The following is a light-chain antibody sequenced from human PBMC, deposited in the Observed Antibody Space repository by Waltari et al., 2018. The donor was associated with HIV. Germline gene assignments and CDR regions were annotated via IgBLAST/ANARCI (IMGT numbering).Light chain of an antibody. CDR3: TSYTATDTLI. Sequence: QSALTQPASVSGSPGQSITISCTGTSSDFGFYNYVSWYQQVTGKVPKVIIYEVTSRPSGVSNRFSGSKSGSTASLTISDLQVEDEADYYCTSYTATDTLIFGGGTKVTVL. CDR1: SSDFGFYNY. J-gene: IGLJ2*01. V-gene: IGLV2-14*01. CDR2: EVT.